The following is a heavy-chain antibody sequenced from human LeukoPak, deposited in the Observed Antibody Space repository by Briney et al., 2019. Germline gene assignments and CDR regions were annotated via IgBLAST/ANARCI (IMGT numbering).Heavy chain of an antibody. V-gene: IGHV1-69*13. CDR1: GGTFSSYA. J-gene: IGHJ4*02. CDR2: IIPFFGTP. CDR3: ARPKTYYHEDTDLKVWVRGPLDY. Sequence: SVKVSCKASGGTFSSYALSWVRQAPGQGLEWMGGIIPFFGTPNYAQRFQDRVTISADESTSTFYMELRSLRSEDTAVYYCARPKTYYHEDTDLKVWVRGPLDYWGQGTLVTVSS. D-gene: IGHD3-10*01.